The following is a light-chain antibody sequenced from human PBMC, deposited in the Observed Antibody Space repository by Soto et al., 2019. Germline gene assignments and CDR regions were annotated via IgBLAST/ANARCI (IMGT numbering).Light chain of an antibody. CDR2: KAS. Sequence: DIQMTQSPSILSASVGDRVTITCRASQTITKSLAWYQQKPGKAPKLLIYKASSLETGVPSRFSGSGSGTEFTLTINSLQPDDFATYYCRQYTSYPVTFGGGTKVEMK. CDR3: RQYTSYPVT. V-gene: IGKV1-5*03. J-gene: IGKJ4*01. CDR1: QTITKS.